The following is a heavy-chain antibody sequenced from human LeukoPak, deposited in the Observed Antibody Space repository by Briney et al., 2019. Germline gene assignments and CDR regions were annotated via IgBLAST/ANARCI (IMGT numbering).Heavy chain of an antibody. CDR3: ARASIAAAAPYYYGMDV. J-gene: IGHJ6*02. CDR2: IYYSGST. CDR1: GGSISSYY. V-gene: IGHV4-59*12. Sequence: PSETLSLTCTVSGGSISSYYWSWIRQPPGKGLEWIGYIYYSGSTNYNPSLKSRVTISVDRSKNQFSLKLSSVTAADTAVYYCARASIAAAAPYYYGMDVWGQGTTVTVSS. D-gene: IGHD6-13*01.